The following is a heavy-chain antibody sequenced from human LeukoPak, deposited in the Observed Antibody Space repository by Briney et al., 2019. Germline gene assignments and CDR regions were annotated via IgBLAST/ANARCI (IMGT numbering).Heavy chain of an antibody. D-gene: IGHD3-16*02. V-gene: IGHV4-34*01. CDR2: ISHSGST. Sequence: SETLSLTCAVYGGSFSGYYWSWIRQPPGKGLEWIGEISHSGSTNYNPSLKSRVTISVDTSKNQFSLKLSSVTAADTAVYYCARHPGHYDYVWGSYRYRGYFDYWGQGTLVTVSS. J-gene: IGHJ4*02. CDR1: GGSFSGYY. CDR3: ARHPGHYDYVWGSYRYRGYFDY.